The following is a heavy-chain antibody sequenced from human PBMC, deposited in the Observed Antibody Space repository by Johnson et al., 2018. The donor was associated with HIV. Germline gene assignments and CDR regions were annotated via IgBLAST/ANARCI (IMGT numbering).Heavy chain of an antibody. D-gene: IGHD1-7*01. CDR2: ISWNSGSI. CDR3: AKGYIPAGTARKWDRRDAFDI. J-gene: IGHJ3*02. Sequence: VQLVESGGGVVQPGRSLRLSCAASGFTFDDYAMHWVRQAPGKGLEWVSGISWNSGSIGYADSVKGRFTISRDNSKNTLYLQMNSLRAEDTAVYYCAKGYIPAGTARKWDRRDAFDIWGQGTMVTVSS. V-gene: IGHV3-9*01. CDR1: GFTFDDYA.